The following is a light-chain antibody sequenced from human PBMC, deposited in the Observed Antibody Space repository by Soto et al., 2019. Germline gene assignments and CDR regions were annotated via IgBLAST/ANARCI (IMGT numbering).Light chain of an antibody. V-gene: IGLV6-57*04. CDR3: QSYDSITPVV. Sequence: NFMLTQPHSVSESPGKTVTISCTRSSANIGSNYVQWYQQRPGSAPTTLIYEDDQRPSGVPDRFSGSIDRSSNSASLTISGLKTEEDAYYYCQSYDSITPVVFGGGTKVTVL. CDR2: EDD. CDR1: SANIGSNY. J-gene: IGLJ2*01.